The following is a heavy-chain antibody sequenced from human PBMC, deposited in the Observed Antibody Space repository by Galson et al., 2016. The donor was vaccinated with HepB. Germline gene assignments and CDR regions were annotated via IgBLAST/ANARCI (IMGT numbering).Heavy chain of an antibody. D-gene: IGHD2-2*01. CDR2: IYRGGFT. V-gene: IGHV3-66*01. CDR1: GFAVSDNY. CDR3: ERGVGGVPSANFYYGMDV. Sequence: SLRLSCAASGFAVSDNYMSWVRQAPGKGLEWVSVIYRGGFTYYADSVKGRFTISRGNSENTLYLQMNSLRAEDTAVYYCERGVGGVPSANFYYGMDVWGQGATVTVSS. J-gene: IGHJ6*02.